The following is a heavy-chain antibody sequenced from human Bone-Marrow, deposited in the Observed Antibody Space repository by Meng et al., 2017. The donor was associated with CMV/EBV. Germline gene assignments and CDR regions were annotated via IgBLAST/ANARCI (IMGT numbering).Heavy chain of an antibody. CDR1: GGSFTGYY. CDR3: ARCSSTQGYYYYGMDV. J-gene: IGHJ6*02. CDR2: INHRGST. D-gene: IGHD2-2*01. V-gene: IGHV4-34*01. Sequence: SETLSLTCAVYGGSFTGYYWGWIRQPPGKGLEWIGEINHRGSTNYNPSLKSRVTIPVDTSKNQFSLKLSSVTVADTAVYYCARCSSTQGYYYYGMDVWGQGTTVTVSS.